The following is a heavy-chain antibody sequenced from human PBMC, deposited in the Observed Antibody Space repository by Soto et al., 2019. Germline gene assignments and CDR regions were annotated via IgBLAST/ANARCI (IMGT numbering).Heavy chain of an antibody. CDR1: GFTFSSYA. J-gene: IGHJ6*02. CDR3: ARDVSSWYYYYYYGMDV. D-gene: IGHD6-13*01. Sequence: QVQLVESGGGVVQPGRSLRLSCAASGFTFSSYAMHWVRQAPGKGLEWVAVISYDGSNKYYADSVKGRFTISRDNSKNTLYLQMNSLRAEDTAVYYCARDVSSWYYYYYYGMDVWGQGTTVTVSS. V-gene: IGHV3-30-3*01. CDR2: ISYDGSNK.